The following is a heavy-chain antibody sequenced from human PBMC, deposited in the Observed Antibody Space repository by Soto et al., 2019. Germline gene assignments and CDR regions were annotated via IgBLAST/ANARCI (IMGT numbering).Heavy chain of an antibody. J-gene: IGHJ4*02. D-gene: IGHD3-22*01. CDR1: GFTFSSYA. CDR2: ISSNGGST. V-gene: IGHV3-64*01. CDR3: AKDSDYYDSSGYYSTLGY. Sequence: GGSLRLSCAASGFTFSSYAMHWVRQAPGKGLEYVSAISSNGGSTYYANSVKGRFTISRDNSKNTLYLQMNSLRAEDTAVYYCAKDSDYYDSSGYYSTLGYWGQGTLVTVSS.